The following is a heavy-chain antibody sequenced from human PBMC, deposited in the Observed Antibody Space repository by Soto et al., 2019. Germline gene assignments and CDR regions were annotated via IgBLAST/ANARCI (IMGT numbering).Heavy chain of an antibody. J-gene: IGHJ4*02. CDR1: GGSISPYY. V-gene: IGHV4-59*01. Sequence: KPSEALSLTCTVSGGSISPYYWTWIRQSPGKGLEWIGYIYYSGSTNYNPSLKSRVTISLYTSKNQFSLKLSSVTAADTAVYYCARGRESYKWNDVGYWGQGTLVTVSS. CDR2: IYYSGST. D-gene: IGHD1-1*01. CDR3: ARGRESYKWNDVGY.